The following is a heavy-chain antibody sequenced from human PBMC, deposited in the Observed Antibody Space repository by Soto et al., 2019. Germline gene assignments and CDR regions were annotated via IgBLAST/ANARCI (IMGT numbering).Heavy chain of an antibody. J-gene: IGHJ4*02. D-gene: IGHD3-10*01. CDR2: IYYSGST. CDR3: ARDDSERPATY. Sequence: PSETLSLTCTVSGDSVSSGSYYWSWIRQPPGKGLEWIGYIYYSGSTNYNPSLKSRVTISVDTSKNQFSLKLTSVTAADTAMYYCARDDSERPATYWGQGTLVTVSS. CDR1: GDSVSSGSYY. V-gene: IGHV4-61*01.